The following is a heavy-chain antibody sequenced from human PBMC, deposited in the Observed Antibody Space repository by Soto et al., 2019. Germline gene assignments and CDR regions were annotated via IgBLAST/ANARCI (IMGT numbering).Heavy chain of an antibody. CDR2: IYYSGST. CDR3: ARAGIAVAAQKDYYYYYGMDV. V-gene: IGHV4-59*01. D-gene: IGHD6-19*01. CDR1: GGSISSYY. J-gene: IGHJ6*02. Sequence: PSETLSLTCTVSGGSISSYYWSWIRQPPGKGLEWIGYIYYSGSTNYNPSLKSRVTISVDTSKNQFSLKLSSVTAADTAVYYCARAGIAVAAQKDYYYYYGMDVWGQGTTVTVSS.